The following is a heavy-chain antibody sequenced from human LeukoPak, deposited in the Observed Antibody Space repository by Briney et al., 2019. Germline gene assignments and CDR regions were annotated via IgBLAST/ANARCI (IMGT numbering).Heavy chain of an antibody. CDR2: IYPGDSDT. D-gene: IGHD1-26*01. V-gene: IGHV5-51*01. Sequence: AGESLKISCKGSGYNFNTYWVAWVRQMPGKGLEWMGIIYPGDSDTRYSPSFQGQVTISADKSISTAYLQWSSLKASDTAMYYCATAVGATADLAFDIWGQGTMVTVSS. J-gene: IGHJ3*02. CDR1: GYNFNTYW. CDR3: ATAVGATADLAFDI.